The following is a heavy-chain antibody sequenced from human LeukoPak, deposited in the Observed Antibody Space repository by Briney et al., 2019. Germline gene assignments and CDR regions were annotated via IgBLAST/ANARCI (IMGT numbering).Heavy chain of an antibody. CDR3: AKYDILTGYSPH. CDR1: GFTFSSYA. CDR2: ISGSGGST. J-gene: IGHJ4*02. D-gene: IGHD3-9*01. V-gene: IGHV3-23*01. Sequence: GGSLRLSCAASGFTFSSYAMSWVRQAPGKGLEWISAISGSGGSTYYADSVKGRFTISRDNSKNTLYLQMNSLRAEDTAVYYCAKYDILTGYSPHWGQGTLVTVSS.